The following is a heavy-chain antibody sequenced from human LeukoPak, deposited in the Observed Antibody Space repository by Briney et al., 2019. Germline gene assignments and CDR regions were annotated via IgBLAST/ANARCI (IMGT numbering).Heavy chain of an antibody. Sequence: GGSLRLSCAASGFTFSTYVMNWVRQAPGKGLEWVSTISDSGGSTYYADSVKGRLTISRDNSKSTLYLQMNSLRAEDTAVYYCGRYYVMDVWGQGTSVTVSS. CDR1: GFTFSTYV. CDR3: GRYYVMDV. V-gene: IGHV3-23*01. J-gene: IGHJ6*02. CDR2: ISDSGGST.